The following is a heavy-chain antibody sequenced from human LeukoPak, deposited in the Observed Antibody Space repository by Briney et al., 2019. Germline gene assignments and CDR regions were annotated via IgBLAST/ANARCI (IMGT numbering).Heavy chain of an antibody. J-gene: IGHJ3*02. CDR3: AKDKTYYDFWSGHDAFDI. V-gene: IGHV3-23*01. CDR2: ISGSGDNT. D-gene: IGHD3-3*01. Sequence: GGSLRLSCAASGVTFSSYAMSWVRQAPGKGLEWVSVISGSGDNTYYADSVKGRFTISRDNSKTTLYLQMNSLRAEDTAVYYCAKDKTYYDFWSGHDAFDIWGQGTMVTVSS. CDR1: GVTFSSYA.